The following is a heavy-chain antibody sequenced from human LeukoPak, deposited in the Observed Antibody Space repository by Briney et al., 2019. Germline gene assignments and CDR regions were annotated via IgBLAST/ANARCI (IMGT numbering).Heavy chain of an antibody. D-gene: IGHD5-18*01. Sequence: GGSLSLSCAASGFTFSGYWMSWVRQAPGKGLEWVANIKQDGSEKYYVDSVKGRFTISRDNAKNSLYLQVNSLRAEDTAVYYCARDNAIWAAMVPYYFDYWGQGTLVTVSS. CDR3: ARDNAIWAAMVPYYFDY. J-gene: IGHJ4*02. V-gene: IGHV3-7*01. CDR1: GFTFSGYW. CDR2: IKQDGSEK.